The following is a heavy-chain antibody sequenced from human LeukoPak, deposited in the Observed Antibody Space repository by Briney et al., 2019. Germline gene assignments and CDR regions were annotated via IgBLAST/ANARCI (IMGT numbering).Heavy chain of an antibody. CDR3: AKQDYSNF. V-gene: IGHV3-30*02. Sequence: GGSLRLSCAASGFTFSSYGMHWVRQAPGKGLEWVAFIRYDGSNEYYTDSVKGRFTISRDNSKNTLYLQMNSPRAEDTAVYYCAKQDYSNFWGQGTLVTVSS. CDR1: GFTFSSYG. D-gene: IGHD4-11*01. J-gene: IGHJ4*02. CDR2: IRYDGSNE.